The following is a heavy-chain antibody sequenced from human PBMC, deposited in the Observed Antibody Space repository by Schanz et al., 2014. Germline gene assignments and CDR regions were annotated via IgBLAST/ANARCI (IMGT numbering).Heavy chain of an antibody. CDR1: GFTVNTNY. CDR2: MYINSGST. V-gene: IGHV3-53*01. CDR3: ARDGGRDGYNLAFDV. J-gene: IGHJ6*02. D-gene: IGHD5-12*01. Sequence: EVQLVESGGGLLQPGGSLRLSCAVSGFTVNTNYMSWVRQAPGKGLEWISSMYINSGSTQYADSVKGRFIISRDSSKNTLFLQMNSLRAEDTAVYFCARDGGRDGYNLAFDVWGQGTTVIVSS.